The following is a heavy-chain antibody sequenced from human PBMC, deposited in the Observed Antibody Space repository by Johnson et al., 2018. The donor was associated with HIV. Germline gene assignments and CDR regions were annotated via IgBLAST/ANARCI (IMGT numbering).Heavy chain of an antibody. J-gene: IGHJ3*02. CDR2: IWYDGSNK. CDR1: GFTFSSYD. D-gene: IGHD6-13*01. Sequence: QVQLVESGGGLIQPGGSLRLSCAASGFTFSSYDMHWVRQVPGKGLDWVAVIWYDGSNKYYADSVKGRFTISRDNSKNTLYLQMNSLRAEDTAVYYCTTQAADAAAGAPLAFDIWGQGTMVTVSS. V-gene: IGHV3-33*08. CDR3: TTQAADAAAGAPLAFDI.